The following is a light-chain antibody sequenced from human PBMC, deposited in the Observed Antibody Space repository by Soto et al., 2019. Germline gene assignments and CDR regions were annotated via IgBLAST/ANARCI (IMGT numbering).Light chain of an antibody. Sequence: QAVVTQPPSVSGAPGQRVTISCTGSSSNIGAGYDVHWYQQPPGTAPKLLIYANSIRPSGIPDRFSGSKSGTSASLAITGLQAEDEADYYCQSYDSSLSGSNVFGTGTKVTVL. CDR3: QSYDSSLSGSNV. CDR1: SSNIGAGYD. V-gene: IGLV1-40*01. CDR2: ANS. J-gene: IGLJ1*01.